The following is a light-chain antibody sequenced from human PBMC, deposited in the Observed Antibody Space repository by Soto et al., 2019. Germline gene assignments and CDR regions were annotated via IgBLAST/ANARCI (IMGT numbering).Light chain of an antibody. CDR3: KQVNCWIPLS. Sequence: AIQLTQSPSSLSASVGDSVTITCRASQDISSHLAWYQQKPGKTPKVLIYAASSLESGIPSRLSGSGSGTDFNLTISRLQAEDFATSSCKQVNCWIPLSFXGGTKAAIK. CDR2: AAS. CDR1: QDISSH. J-gene: IGKJ4*01. V-gene: IGKV1-13*02.